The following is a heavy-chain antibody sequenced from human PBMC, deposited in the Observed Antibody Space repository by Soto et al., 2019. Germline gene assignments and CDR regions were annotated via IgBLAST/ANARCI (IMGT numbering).Heavy chain of an antibody. Sequence: ASVKVSCKASGYTFTSYAMHWVGQAPGQRLEGMGWINAGNGNTKYSQKFQGRVTITRDTSASTAYTELSSLRSEDTAVYYCARDRPRLQVHMDVWGQGTTVTVSS. J-gene: IGHJ6*02. CDR1: GYTFTSYA. V-gene: IGHV1-3*01. CDR2: INAGNGNT. D-gene: IGHD4-4*01. CDR3: ARDRPRLQVHMDV.